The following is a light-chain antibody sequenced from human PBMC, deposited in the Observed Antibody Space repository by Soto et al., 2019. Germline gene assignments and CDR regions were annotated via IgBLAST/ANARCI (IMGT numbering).Light chain of an antibody. Sequence: AIQMTQSPSSVSASVGDRVTITCRASQGIRNELGWYQQKPGKAPKLLIYSASSLQSGVPSRFSGSGSGTDFILTISGLHPEDLATYFCLQDFTYPRTFGQGTKVDIK. V-gene: IGKV1-6*01. J-gene: IGKJ1*01. CDR3: LQDFTYPRT. CDR1: QGIRNE. CDR2: SAS.